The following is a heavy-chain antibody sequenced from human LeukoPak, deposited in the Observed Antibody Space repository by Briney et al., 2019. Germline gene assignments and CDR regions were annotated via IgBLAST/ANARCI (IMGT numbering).Heavy chain of an antibody. CDR1: GGSISSYY. D-gene: IGHD3-9*01. CDR3: ARALDRSLDY. CDR2: IYYSGST. J-gene: IGHJ4*02. Sequence: PSETLSLTCTVSGGSISSYYWSWIRQPPGKGLEWIGYIYYSGSTNYNPSLKSRVTISVDTSKNQFSLKLSSVTAADTAVYYCARALDRSLDYWGQGTLVTVSS. V-gene: IGHV4-59*01.